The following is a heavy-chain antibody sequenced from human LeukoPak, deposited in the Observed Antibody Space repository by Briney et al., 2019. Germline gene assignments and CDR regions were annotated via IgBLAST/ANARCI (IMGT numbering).Heavy chain of an antibody. J-gene: IGHJ4*02. Sequence: PGGSLRLSCAASGFTVSSNYMSWVRQAPGKGLEWVSVIYSGGSTYYADSVKGRFTISRDNSKNTLYLQMNSLRAEDTAVYYCARDTSGYCSGGSCYNSVWDYWGQGTLVTVSS. CDR2: IYSGGST. V-gene: IGHV3-53*01. CDR3: ARDTSGYCSGGSCYNSVWDY. D-gene: IGHD2-15*01. CDR1: GFTVSSNY.